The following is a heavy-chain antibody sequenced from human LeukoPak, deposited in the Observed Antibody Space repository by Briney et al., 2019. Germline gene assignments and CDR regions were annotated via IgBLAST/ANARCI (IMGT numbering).Heavy chain of an antibody. CDR1: GASIGSGSNY. CDR3: ARDARDGYIPGDY. V-gene: IGHV4-39*07. Sequence: SETLSLTCSVSGASIGSGSNYWGWIRQPPGKTLEWIGSIYSSGSTYYNPSLKSRVIIIIDTPKNHFSLTLSSVTAADTAVYYCARDARDGYIPGDYWGQGTLVTVSS. D-gene: IGHD5-24*01. J-gene: IGHJ4*02. CDR2: IYSSGST.